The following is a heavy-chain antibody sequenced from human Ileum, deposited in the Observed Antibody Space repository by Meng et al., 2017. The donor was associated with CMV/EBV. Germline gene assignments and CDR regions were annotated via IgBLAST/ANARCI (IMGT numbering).Heavy chain of an antibody. CDR3: ARTDSTSSGYFDY. D-gene: IGHD6-6*01. V-gene: IGHV3-7*01. CDR1: GFTLERNW. CDR2: INQVATAT. J-gene: IGHJ4*02. Sequence: CSASGFTLERNWMSWVRQAPGKGLEWVANINQVATATKYVDSVKGRFTISRDNGEKSLFLQMNGLTAEDTAVYFCARTDSTSSGYFDYWGQGVLVTVSS.